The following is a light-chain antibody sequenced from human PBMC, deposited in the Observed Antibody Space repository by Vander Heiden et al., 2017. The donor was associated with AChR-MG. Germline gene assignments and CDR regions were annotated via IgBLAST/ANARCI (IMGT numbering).Light chain of an antibody. CDR3: AAWDDSLNVVV. V-gene: IGLV1-44*01. CDR2: SNN. CDR1: SSNIGSNT. J-gene: IGLJ2*01. Sequence: QSVLTQPPSASAPPGQRVTISCSCSSSNIGSNTVNWYQQLPGTAPKLLIYSNNQRTSGVPDRFSGSKSGTSATLASSGLQSEDEADYYCAAWDDSLNVVVFGGGTKLTVL.